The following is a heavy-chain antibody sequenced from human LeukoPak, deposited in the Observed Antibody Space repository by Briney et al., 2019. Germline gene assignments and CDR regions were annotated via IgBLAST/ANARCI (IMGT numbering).Heavy chain of an antibody. J-gene: IGHJ6*02. CDR2: IGYSGSSI. CDR3: ARRPYSGTNGRLSDV. CDR1: GFAFSNYN. Sequence: GGSLRLSCAASGFAFSNYNMNWVRQAPGKGLEWISYIGYSGSSIHYADSVRGRFTISRDNAKNSLYLQMNSLRDEDTAVYYCARRPYSGTNGRLSDVWGQGTTVTVSS. D-gene: IGHD2-8*01. V-gene: IGHV3-48*02.